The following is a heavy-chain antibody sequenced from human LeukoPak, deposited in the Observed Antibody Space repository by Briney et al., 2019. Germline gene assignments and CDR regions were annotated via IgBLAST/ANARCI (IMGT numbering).Heavy chain of an antibody. D-gene: IGHD6-13*01. J-gene: IGHJ6*03. V-gene: IGHV3-7*01. CDR1: GFTFSSYW. Sequence: GSLRLSCAASGFTFSSYWMSWVRRAPGKGLEWVANIKQDGSEKYYVDSVKGRFTISRDNAKNSLYLQMNSLRAEDTAVYYCARDLADPVYYYYYYMDVWGKGTTVTVSS. CDR2: IKQDGSEK. CDR3: ARDLADPVYYYYYYMDV.